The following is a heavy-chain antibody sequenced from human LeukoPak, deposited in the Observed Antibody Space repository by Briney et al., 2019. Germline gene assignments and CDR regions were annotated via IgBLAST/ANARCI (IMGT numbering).Heavy chain of an antibody. V-gene: IGHV3-48*02. CDR1: GFTFNGYS. CDR3: ARGGRDGYNYFDY. J-gene: IGHJ4*02. D-gene: IGHD5-24*01. Sequence: PGGSLRLSCAASGFTFNGYSMNWVRQAPGKGLEWVSYISSSSTNIYYADSVKGRFTISRDNAKNLLFLQMHSLRDEDTAVYYCARGGRDGYNYFDYWGQGTLVTVSS. CDR2: ISSSSTNI.